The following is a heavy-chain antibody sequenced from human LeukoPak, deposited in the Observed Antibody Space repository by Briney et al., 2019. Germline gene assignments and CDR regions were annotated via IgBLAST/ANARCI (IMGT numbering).Heavy chain of an antibody. CDR3: AKGHSGSYSPLFHY. CDR1: GFTFSNYA. Sequence: GGSLRLSCAASGFTFSNYAMTWVRQAPGKGLQWVSIIGSSGDSIYYADSAKGRFTISRDNSQNTLYLQMNSLSAEDTAVYYCAKGHSGSYSPLFHYWGQGTLVTVSS. D-gene: IGHD3-10*01. V-gene: IGHV3-23*01. J-gene: IGHJ4*02. CDR2: IGSSGDSI.